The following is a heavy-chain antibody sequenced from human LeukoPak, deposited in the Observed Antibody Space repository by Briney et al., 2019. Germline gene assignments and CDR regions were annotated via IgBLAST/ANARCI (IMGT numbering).Heavy chain of an antibody. CDR1: GFSFSSYW. CDR3: ARDPAGYSYGYSDY. D-gene: IGHD5-18*01. V-gene: IGHV3-7*01. J-gene: IGHJ4*02. Sequence: GGSLRPSCAASGFSFSSYWMSWVRQAPGKGLEWVANIKQDGSEKYYVDSVKGRFTISRDNAKNSLYLQMNSLRAEDTAVYYCARDPAGYSYGYSDYWGQGTLVTVSS. CDR2: IKQDGSEK.